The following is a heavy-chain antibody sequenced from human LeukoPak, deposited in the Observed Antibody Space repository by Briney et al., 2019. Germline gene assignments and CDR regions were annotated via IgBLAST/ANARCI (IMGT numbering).Heavy chain of an antibody. CDR2: ISGSGGST. D-gene: IGHD3-3*01. V-gene: IGHV3-23*01. CDR3: AKDDYDFWSGSPDY. Sequence: GGSLRLSCAASGFTFSSYAMSWVRQAPGKGLEWGSAISGSGGSTYYADSVKGRFTISRDNSKNTLYPQMNSLRAEDTAVYYCAKDDYDFWSGSPDYWGQGTLVTVSS. CDR1: GFTFSSYA. J-gene: IGHJ4*02.